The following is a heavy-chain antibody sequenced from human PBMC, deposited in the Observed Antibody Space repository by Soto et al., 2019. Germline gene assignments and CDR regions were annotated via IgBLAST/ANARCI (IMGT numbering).Heavy chain of an antibody. J-gene: IGHJ4*02. CDR2: INPNSGGT. Sequence: ASAEVSCKASGYTFTSYGVSWVRQAPGQGLEWMGWINPNSGGTNYAQKFQGWVTMTRDTSISTAYMELSRLRSDDTAVYYCARKAAGKNYFDYWGQGTLVTVSS. CDR3: ARKAAGKNYFDY. CDR1: GYTFTSYG. D-gene: IGHD6-13*01. V-gene: IGHV1-2*04.